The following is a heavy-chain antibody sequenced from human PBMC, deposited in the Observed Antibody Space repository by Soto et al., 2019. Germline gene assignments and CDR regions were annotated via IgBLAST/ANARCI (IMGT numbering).Heavy chain of an antibody. Sequence: QVHLVQAGAEVKKPGASVKVSCKAAGYIFTSYGFSWVRQAPGQVLEWMGCISAYNGNSNNAQKFEGRVTLTTDRSTSTAYMELISMRSDDTAVYYCARGDDFWSVPDGMDVWGQGTTVTVSS. D-gene: IGHD3-3*01. V-gene: IGHV1-18*01. CDR1: GYIFTSYG. CDR3: ARGDDFWSVPDGMDV. J-gene: IGHJ6*02. CDR2: ISAYNGNS.